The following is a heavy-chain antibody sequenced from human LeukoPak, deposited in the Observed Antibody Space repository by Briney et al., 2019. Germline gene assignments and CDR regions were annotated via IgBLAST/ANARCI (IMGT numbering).Heavy chain of an antibody. CDR2: ISSSSSYI. CDR3: ARCEDYYDSSGYYPLDY. J-gene: IGHJ4*02. Sequence: PGGSLRLSCAASGFTFTSYSMNWVRQAPGKGLEWVASISSSSSYIYYADSVKGRFTIPRDNAKNSLYLQMNGLRAEDTAVYYCARCEDYYDSSGYYPLDYWGQGTLVTV. V-gene: IGHV3-21*01. D-gene: IGHD3-22*01. CDR1: GFTFTSYS.